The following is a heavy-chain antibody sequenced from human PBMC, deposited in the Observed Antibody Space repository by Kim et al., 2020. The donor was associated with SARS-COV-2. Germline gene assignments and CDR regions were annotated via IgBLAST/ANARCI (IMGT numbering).Heavy chain of an antibody. CDR3: AKGPATTGS. D-gene: IGHD4-17*01. Sequence: IGHGDPVKGRFTNTRDNAKNSLYLQMNSLGAEDTALYYCAKGPATTGSWGQGTLVTVSS. V-gene: IGHV3-9*01. CDR2: I. J-gene: IGHJ5*02.